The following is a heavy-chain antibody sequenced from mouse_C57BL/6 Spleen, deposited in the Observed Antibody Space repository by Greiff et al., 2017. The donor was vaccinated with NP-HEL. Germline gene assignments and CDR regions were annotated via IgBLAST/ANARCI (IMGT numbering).Heavy chain of an antibody. D-gene: IGHD1-3*01. CDR3: ARGYRYFDV. CDR1: GYTFTSYW. J-gene: IGHJ1*03. CDR2: IDPSDSYT. Sequence: VQLQQPGAELVRPGTSVKLSCKASGYTFTSYWMHWVKQRPGQGLEWIGVIDPSDSYTNYNQKFKGKATLTVDTSSSTAYMQLSSLTSEDSAVYYCARGYRYFDVWGTGTTVTVSS. V-gene: IGHV1-59*01.